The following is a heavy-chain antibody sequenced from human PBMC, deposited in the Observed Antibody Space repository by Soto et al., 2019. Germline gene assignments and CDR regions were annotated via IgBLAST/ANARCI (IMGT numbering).Heavy chain of an antibody. D-gene: IGHD1-26*01. V-gene: IGHV3-23*01. CDR2: ISDRGDSR. J-gene: IGHJ4*02. CDR1: GFTFNRHA. CDR3: AKEGVTVGTSDLDY. Sequence: EVQLLESGGGLVQPGGSLRLSCVGSGFTFNRHAMNWVRQAPGKGLEWVSSISDRGDSRYYADSVKGRFTISRGNSKNTVYLQMDGLAAEDTAVYYCAKEGVTVGTSDLDYWGQGVLVTVSS.